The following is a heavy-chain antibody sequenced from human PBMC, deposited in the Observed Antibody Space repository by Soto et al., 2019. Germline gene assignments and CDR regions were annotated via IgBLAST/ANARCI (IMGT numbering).Heavy chain of an antibody. CDR3: SREGSGYFGSGMDV. Sequence: QVQLVQSGAEVKKPGSSVKVSCKASGGTFSGYAITWVRQAPGQGLEWMGGIIPIFETTNYAQNFQGRVTITADKSTSTAYMKLSSPRSEDTAVYYCSREGSGYFGSGMDVWGQGTTVTVSS. V-gene: IGHV1-69*06. CDR1: GGTFSGYA. J-gene: IGHJ6*02. D-gene: IGHD5-12*01. CDR2: IIPIFETT.